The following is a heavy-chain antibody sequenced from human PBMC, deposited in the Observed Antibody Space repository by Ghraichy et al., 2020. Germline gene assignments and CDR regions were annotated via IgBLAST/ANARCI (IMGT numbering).Heavy chain of an antibody. J-gene: IGHJ4*02. CDR2: ISYDGSNK. CDR1: GFTFSSYA. Sequence: GGSLRLSCAASGFTFSSYAMHWVRQAPGKGLEWVAVISYDGSNKYYADSVKGRFTISRDNSKNTLYLQMNSLRAEDTAVYYCARDDGPKGYFDYWGQGTLVTVSS. CDR3: ARDDGPKGYFDY. V-gene: IGHV3-30*04. D-gene: IGHD2-8*01.